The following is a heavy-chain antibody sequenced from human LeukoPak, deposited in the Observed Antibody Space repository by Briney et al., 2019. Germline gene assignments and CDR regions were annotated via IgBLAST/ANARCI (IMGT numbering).Heavy chain of an antibody. D-gene: IGHD6-19*01. CDR2: FFGTRANS. V-gene: IGHV3-23*01. CDR3: ANLKQWQPQRYFFEY. CDR1: GFTLSSYA. J-gene: IGHJ4*02. Sequence: GGSLTLSCAPSGFTLSSYAMRWLRPPPERGREWVSTFFGTRANSHPHPVKGRVTISRDNSKNTPYLRMNSVRAEDTAVYYCANLKQWQPQRYFFEYWGQGALVTVAS.